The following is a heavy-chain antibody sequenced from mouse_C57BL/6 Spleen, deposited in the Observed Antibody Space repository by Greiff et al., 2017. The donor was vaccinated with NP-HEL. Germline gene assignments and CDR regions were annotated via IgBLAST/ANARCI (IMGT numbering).Heavy chain of an antibody. D-gene: IGHD1-1*01. J-gene: IGHJ2*01. CDR1: GYAFSSSW. CDR2: IYPGDGDT. CDR3: ARSTVYYFDY. Sequence: QVQLKQSGPELVKPGASVKISCKASGYAFSSSWMNWVKQRPGKGLEWIGRIYPGDGDTNYNGKFKGKATLTADKSSSTAYMQLSSLTTEDSAVYFGARSTVYYFDYWGQGTTLTVSS. V-gene: IGHV1-82*01.